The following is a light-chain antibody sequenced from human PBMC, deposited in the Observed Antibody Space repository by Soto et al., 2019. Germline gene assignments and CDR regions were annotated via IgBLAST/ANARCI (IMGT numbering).Light chain of an antibody. J-gene: IGLJ3*02. CDR1: SSDVGGYNY. V-gene: IGLV2-11*01. CDR3: CSYAGRYTWV. Sequence: QLVLTQPRSVSGSPGQSVIISCTRTSSDVGGYNYVSWYQQHPGKAPKLMIYDVSQRPSGVPDRFSGSKSANTASLTISGLQAEDEADYYCCSYAGRYTWVFGGGTKLTVL. CDR2: DVS.